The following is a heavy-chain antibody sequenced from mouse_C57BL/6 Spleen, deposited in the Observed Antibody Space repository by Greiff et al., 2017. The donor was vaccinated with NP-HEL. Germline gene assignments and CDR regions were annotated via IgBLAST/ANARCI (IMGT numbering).Heavy chain of an antibody. D-gene: IGHD2-3*01. V-gene: IGHV1-69*01. CDR1: GYTFTSYW. CDR2: IDPSDSYT. CDR3: ARYRSYVYSFAY. J-gene: IGHJ3*01. Sequence: QVQLQQPGAELVMPGASVKLSCKASGYTFTSYWMHWVKQRPGQGLEWIGGIDPSDSYTNYNQKFKGQSTLTVDKSSSTAYMQLSSLTSEDSAVYFCARYRSYVYSFAYWGQGTLVTVSA.